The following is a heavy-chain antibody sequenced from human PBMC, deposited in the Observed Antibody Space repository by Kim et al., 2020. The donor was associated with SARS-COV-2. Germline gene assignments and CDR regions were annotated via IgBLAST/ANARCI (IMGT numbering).Heavy chain of an antibody. CDR2: INAGNGNT. V-gene: IGHV1-3*01. J-gene: IGHJ3*02. CDR1: GYTFTSYA. Sequence: ASVKVSCKASGYTFTSYAMHWVRQAPGQRLEWMGWINAGNGNTKYSQKFQGRVTITRDTSASTAYMELSSLRSEDTAVYYCARDRAPGYYGSGSYYPTDAFDIWGQGTMVTVSS. CDR3: ARDRAPGYYGSGSYYPTDAFDI. D-gene: IGHD3-10*01.